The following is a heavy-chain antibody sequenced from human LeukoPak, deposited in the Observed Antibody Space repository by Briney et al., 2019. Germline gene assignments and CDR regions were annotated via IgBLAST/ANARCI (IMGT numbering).Heavy chain of an antibody. CDR3: ARDCSSTSCSDAFDI. D-gene: IGHD2-2*01. CDR2: ISGSGGST. J-gene: IGHJ3*02. Sequence: GGSLRLSCAASGFTFSSYGMSWVRQAPGKGLEWVSAISGSGGSTYYADSVKGRFTISRDNSKNTLYLQMNSLRAEDTAVYYCARDCSSTSCSDAFDIWGQGTMVTVSS. CDR1: GFTFSSYG. V-gene: IGHV3-23*01.